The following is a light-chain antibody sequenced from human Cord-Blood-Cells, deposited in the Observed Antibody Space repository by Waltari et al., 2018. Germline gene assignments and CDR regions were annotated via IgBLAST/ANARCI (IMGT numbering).Light chain of an antibody. CDR2: DVG. CDR3: SSYTSSSTWV. J-gene: IGLJ3*02. Sequence: QSALTQPAPVSGSPGQSITISRTGTGSDVGGYNFVSWYQPHPGKAPKLMIYDVGKRPSGVSNRFSGSKSGNTASLTLSGLQAEDEADYYCSSYTSSSTWVFGGGTKLTVL. CDR1: GSDVGGYNF. V-gene: IGLV2-14*01.